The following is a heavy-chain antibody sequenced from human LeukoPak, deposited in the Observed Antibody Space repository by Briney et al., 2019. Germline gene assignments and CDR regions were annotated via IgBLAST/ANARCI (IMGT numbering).Heavy chain of an antibody. V-gene: IGHV3-23*01. CDR1: GFTFSSYA. Sequence: GGSLRLSCAASGFTFSSYAMSWVRQAPGRGLEWVSAISGSGGSTYYADSVKGRFTISRDNSKNTLYLQMNSLRAEDTAVYYCAKSSGTMVRGANWFDPWGQGTLVTVSS. CDR2: ISGSGGST. D-gene: IGHD3-10*01. CDR3: AKSSGTMVRGANWFDP. J-gene: IGHJ5*02.